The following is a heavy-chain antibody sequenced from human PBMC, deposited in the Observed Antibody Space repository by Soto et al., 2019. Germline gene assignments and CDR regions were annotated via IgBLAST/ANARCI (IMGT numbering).Heavy chain of an antibody. CDR2: INSDGSST. J-gene: IGHJ6*03. CDR1: GFTFSSYW. V-gene: IGHV3-74*01. Sequence: GGSLRLSCAVSGFTFSSYWMHWVRQAPGKGLVWVSRINSDGSSTSYADSVKGRFTISRDNAKNTLYLQMNSLRAEDTAVYYCAREIQRDYYMDVWGKGTTVTVSS. CDR3: AREIQRDYYMDV.